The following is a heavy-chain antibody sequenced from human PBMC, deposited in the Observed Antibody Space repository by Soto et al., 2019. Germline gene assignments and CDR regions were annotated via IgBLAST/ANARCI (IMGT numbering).Heavy chain of an antibody. Sequence: ASVKVSCKASGYTFTGYYMHWVRQAPGQGLEWMGWINPNSGGTNYAQKFQGRVTKTRDTSISTAYMELSRLRSDDTAVYYCARALVTIFGVVKPLYGMDVWGQGTTVTVSS. J-gene: IGHJ6*02. V-gene: IGHV1-2*02. CDR1: GYTFTGYY. D-gene: IGHD3-3*01. CDR2: INPNSGGT. CDR3: ARALVTIFGVVKPLYGMDV.